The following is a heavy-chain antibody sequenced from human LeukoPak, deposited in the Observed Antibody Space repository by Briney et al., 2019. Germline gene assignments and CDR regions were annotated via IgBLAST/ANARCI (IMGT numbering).Heavy chain of an antibody. CDR1: GVTVNSYF. V-gene: IGHV3-53*01. CDR2: IYSGDRT. CDR3: ARGCSGGSCLGAEYFQH. D-gene: IGHD2-15*01. Sequence: GGSLRLSCAASGVTVNSYFMGWIRQAPGKGLEWVSVIYSGDRTYYTDSVKGRFTISRDSSRDTLYLQMNSLRTEDTAVYYCARGCSGGSCLGAEYFQHWGQGTLVTVSS. J-gene: IGHJ1*01.